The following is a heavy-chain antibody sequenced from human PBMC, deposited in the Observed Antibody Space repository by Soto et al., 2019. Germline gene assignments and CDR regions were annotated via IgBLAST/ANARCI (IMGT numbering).Heavy chain of an antibody. Sequence: QITLKESGPTLVKPTQTLTLTCTFSGFSLTAAGAGVGWIRQPPGKALEWLALIYWNDDTRYSPSLKSRLTITKHTSKNRVVLRMTNMDPVDTATYYCAHRGYGNYPRDNWFDPWGQGILVIVSS. CDR1: GFSLTAAGAG. J-gene: IGHJ5*02. CDR2: IYWNDDT. V-gene: IGHV2-5*01. CDR3: AHRGYGNYPRDNWFDP. D-gene: IGHD4-17*01.